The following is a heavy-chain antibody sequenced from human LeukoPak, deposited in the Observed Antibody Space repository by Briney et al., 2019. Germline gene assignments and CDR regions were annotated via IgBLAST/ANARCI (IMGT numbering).Heavy chain of an antibody. Sequence: GGSLRLSCAASGFTLRSYTMSWLRQAPGKGLEWVSAISGRGADTYYADSVKGRFTLFRENSKNTLYLQMHNLRADDTSGYNCAKGLFELRYFDWFLGWGQGTLVTVSS. CDR1: GFTLRSYT. CDR2: ISGRGADT. J-gene: IGHJ4*03. V-gene: IGHV3-23*01. D-gene: IGHD3-9*01. CDR3: AKGLFELRYFDWFLG.